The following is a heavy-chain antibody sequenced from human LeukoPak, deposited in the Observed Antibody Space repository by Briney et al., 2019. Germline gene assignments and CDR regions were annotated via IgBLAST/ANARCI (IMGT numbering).Heavy chain of an antibody. CDR1: GYTFASYG. J-gene: IGHJ4*02. D-gene: IGHD2-15*01. Sequence: GASVKVSCKTSGYTFASYGISWVRQAPGQGLEWMGWISGYNGNTKYAQKFQGRVTMTTDTSTSTAYMELRSLRSDDTAVYYCARRESVAAFDYWGQGTLVTVSS. CDR3: ARRESVAAFDY. V-gene: IGHV1-18*01. CDR2: ISGYNGNT.